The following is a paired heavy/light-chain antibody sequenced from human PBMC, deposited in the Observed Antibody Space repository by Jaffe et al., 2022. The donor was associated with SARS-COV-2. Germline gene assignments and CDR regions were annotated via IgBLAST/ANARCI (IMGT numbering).Light chain of an antibody. CDR1: SSDVGGYDY. CDR3: SSYTSSSTVV. Sequence: QSALTQPASVSGSPGQSITISCAGTSSDVGGYDYVSWYQQHPGKAPKLMIYDVSNRPSGVSNRFSGSKSGNTASLTISGLQAEDEADYYCSSYTSSSTVVFGGGTKLTVL. J-gene: IGLJ2*01. CDR2: DVS. V-gene: IGLV2-14*01.
Heavy chain of an antibody. Sequence: QVQLVQSGSELKKPGDSVKVSCEASGYTFTHYAINWVRQAPGQGLEWVGWIHPITGSPTYVQGFTGRFVFSLDTSVSTAYLQISSLNAADTAVYYCARDSLYSSGRSDAFDIWGQGTMVTVSS. CDR1: GYTFTHYA. D-gene: IGHD6-19*01. V-gene: IGHV7-4-1*02. J-gene: IGHJ3*02. CDR2: IHPITGSP. CDR3: ARDSLYSSGRSDAFDI.